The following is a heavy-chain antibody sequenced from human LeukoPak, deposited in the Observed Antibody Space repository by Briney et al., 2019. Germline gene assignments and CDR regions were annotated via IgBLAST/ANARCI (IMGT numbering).Heavy chain of an antibody. CDR2: MNPNSGNT. CDR1: GYTFTSYD. Sequence: ASVKVSCKASGYTFTSYDINWVRQATGQGLEWIGWMNPNSGNTGYAQKFQGRVTITRNTSISTAYMELSSLRSEDTAAYYCARVARWDSSGYYSPNWFDPWGQGTLVTVSS. V-gene: IGHV1-8*03. D-gene: IGHD3-22*01. J-gene: IGHJ5*02. CDR3: ARVARWDSSGYYSPNWFDP.